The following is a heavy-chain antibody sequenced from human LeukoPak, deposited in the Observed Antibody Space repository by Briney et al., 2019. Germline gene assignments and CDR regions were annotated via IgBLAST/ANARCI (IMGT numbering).Heavy chain of an antibody. J-gene: IGHJ4*02. V-gene: IGHV3-21*01. D-gene: IGHD3-3*01. CDR3: ARGGGSTIFGVWGEVDY. Sequence: PGGSLRLSCAASGFTFSSYSMNWVRQAPGKGLEWVSSISSSSSYIYYADSVKGRFTISRDNAKNSLYLQMNSLRAEDTAVYYCARGGGSTIFGVWGEVDYWGQGTLVTVSS. CDR2: ISSSSSYI. CDR1: GFTFSSYS.